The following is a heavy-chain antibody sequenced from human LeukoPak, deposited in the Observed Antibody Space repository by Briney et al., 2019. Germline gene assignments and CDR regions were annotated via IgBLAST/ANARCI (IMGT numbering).Heavy chain of an antibody. CDR1: GFTFSSYE. V-gene: IGHV3-48*03. Sequence: PGGSLRLSCAASGFTFSSYEMNWVRQAPGKGLEWVSYISSSGSTIYYADSVKGRFTISRNNAKNSLYLQMNSLRAEDTAVYYCARFSGYSGYDWGVDYWGQGTLVTVSS. CDR2: ISSSGSTI. CDR3: ARFSGYSGYDWGVDY. J-gene: IGHJ4*02. D-gene: IGHD5-12*01.